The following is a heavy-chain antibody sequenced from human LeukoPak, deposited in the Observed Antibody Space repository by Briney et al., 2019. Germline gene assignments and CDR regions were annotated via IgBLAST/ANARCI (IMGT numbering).Heavy chain of an antibody. V-gene: IGHV1-2*02. CDR2: INPDGGAT. Sequence: GASVKVSCKASGYTFTGFHIHWVRQAPGQGLEYMGWINPDGGATSYTQSFQGRVTMTRDTSISTAYMELSRLRSDDTAVYYCARVWINVGATPAIAYWGQGTLVTVSS. CDR1: GYTFTGFH. CDR3: ARVWINVGATPAIAY. D-gene: IGHD1-26*01. J-gene: IGHJ4*02.